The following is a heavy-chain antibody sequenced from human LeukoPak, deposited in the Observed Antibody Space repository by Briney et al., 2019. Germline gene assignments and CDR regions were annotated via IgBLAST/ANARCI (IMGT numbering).Heavy chain of an antibody. J-gene: IGHJ5*02. Sequence: PSQTLSLTCTVSGGSISSGSYYWSWIRQPAGKGLEWIGRIYTSGSTHYNPSLKSRVTISVDTSKNQFSLKLSSVTAADTAVYYCARVITMVRGVIMTPPPVFMGFDPWGQGTLVTVSS. CDR1: GGSISSGSYY. D-gene: IGHD3-10*01. V-gene: IGHV4-61*02. CDR2: IYTSGST. CDR3: ARVITMVRGVIMTPPPVFMGFDP.